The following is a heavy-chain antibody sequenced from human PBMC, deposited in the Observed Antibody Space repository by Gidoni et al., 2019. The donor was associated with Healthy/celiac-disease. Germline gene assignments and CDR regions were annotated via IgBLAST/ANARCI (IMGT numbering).Heavy chain of an antibody. Sequence: QVQLVESGGGVVQPGRSLRLSCAASGFTFSSYGMHWVRKAPGKGLEWVAVIWYDGSNKYYADSVKGRFTISRDNSKNTLYLQMNSLRAEDTAVYYCARALQSIGIVGATTHLDYWGQGTLVTVSS. J-gene: IGHJ4*02. D-gene: IGHD1-26*01. CDR1: GFTFSSYG. V-gene: IGHV3-33*01. CDR3: ARALQSIGIVGATTHLDY. CDR2: IWYDGSNK.